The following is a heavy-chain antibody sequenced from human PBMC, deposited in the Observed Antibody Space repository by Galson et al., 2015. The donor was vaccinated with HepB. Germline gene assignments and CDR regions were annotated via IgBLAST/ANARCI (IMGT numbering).Heavy chain of an antibody. Sequence: SLRLSCAASGFTFSSYSMNWVRQAPGKGLEWVSSISSSSSYIYYADSVKGRFTISRDNAKNSLYLQMNSLRAEDTAVYYCARDHSYSGSYERFDPWGQGTLVTVSS. D-gene: IGHD1-26*01. CDR2: ISSSSSYI. CDR3: ARDHSYSGSYERFDP. CDR1: GFTFSSYS. V-gene: IGHV3-21*01. J-gene: IGHJ5*02.